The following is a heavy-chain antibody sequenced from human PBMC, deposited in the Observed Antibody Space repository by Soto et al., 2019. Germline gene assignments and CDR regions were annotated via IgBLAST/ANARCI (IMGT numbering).Heavy chain of an antibody. CDR1: GFIFSNYG. CDR3: AKMGGVVGGIEHPFFEY. Sequence: QVQLVESGGGVVQPGKSLRLSCAASGFIFSNYGMHWVRQAPGKGLEWVALISFDGKKRNYADSGKGRFAIYRDNPKNTLYLEMNSLRPEDTSFYYCAKMGGVVGGIEHPFFEYWGQGTLVTVSS. CDR2: ISFDGKKR. D-gene: IGHD2-15*01. V-gene: IGHV3-30*18. J-gene: IGHJ4*02.